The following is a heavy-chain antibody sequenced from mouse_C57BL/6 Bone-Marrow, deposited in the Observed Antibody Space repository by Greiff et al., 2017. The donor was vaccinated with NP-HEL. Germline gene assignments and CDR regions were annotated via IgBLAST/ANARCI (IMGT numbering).Heavy chain of an antibody. CDR1: GYAFSSSW. D-gene: IGHD2-1*01. J-gene: IGHJ3*01. CDR2: IYPGDGDT. CDR3: AAIYYGNHLGFAY. Sequence: VQLQQSGPELVKPGASVKISCKASGYAFSSSWMNWVKQRPGKGLEWIGRIYPGDGDTNYNGKFKGKATLTADKSSSTAYMQLSSLTSEDSAVYFCAAIYYGNHLGFAYWGQGTLVTVSA. V-gene: IGHV1-82*01.